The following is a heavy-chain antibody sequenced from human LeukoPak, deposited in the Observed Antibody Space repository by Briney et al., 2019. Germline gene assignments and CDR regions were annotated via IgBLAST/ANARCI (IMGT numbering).Heavy chain of an antibody. CDR2: INHSGST. Sequence: SSETLSLTCAVYGGSFSGYYWSWIRQPPGKGLDWIGEINHSGSTNYNPSLKSRVTISVDTSKNQFSLKLSSVTAADTAVYYCARGDIYDSTFFDYWGQGTLVTVSS. CDR3: ARGDIYDSTFFDY. CDR1: GGSFSGYY. J-gene: IGHJ4*02. V-gene: IGHV4-34*01. D-gene: IGHD3-22*01.